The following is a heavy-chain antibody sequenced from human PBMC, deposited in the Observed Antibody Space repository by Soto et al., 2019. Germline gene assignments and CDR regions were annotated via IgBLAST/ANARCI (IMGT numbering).Heavy chain of an antibody. V-gene: IGHV1-46*01. CDR1: GYMFTYYY. Sequence: GASVKVSCKASGYMFTYYYIHWVRQGPGQGLEWMGIINPNGGTTTYAQIAQGRVTLSTDTSATTAYMELTSLRSDDTAIYYCARDRFQYDSSGQGDFWGQGTLVTVSS. D-gene: IGHD3-22*01. CDR3: ARDRFQYDSSGQGDF. J-gene: IGHJ4*02. CDR2: INPNGGTT.